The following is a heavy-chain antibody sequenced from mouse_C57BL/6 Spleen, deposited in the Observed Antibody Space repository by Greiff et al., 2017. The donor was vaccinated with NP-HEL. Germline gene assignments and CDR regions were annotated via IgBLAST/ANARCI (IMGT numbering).Heavy chain of an antibody. CDR1: GYSFTDYN. CDR3: ARSSYYYGSSTDWYFDV. Sequence: EVQGVESGPELVKPGASVKISCKASGYSFTDYNMNWVKQSNGKSLEWIGVINPNYGTTSYNQKFKGKATLTVDQSSSTAYMQLNSLTSEDSAVYYCARSSYYYGSSTDWYFDVWGTGTTVTVSS. CDR2: INPNYGTT. J-gene: IGHJ1*03. D-gene: IGHD1-1*01. V-gene: IGHV1-39*01.